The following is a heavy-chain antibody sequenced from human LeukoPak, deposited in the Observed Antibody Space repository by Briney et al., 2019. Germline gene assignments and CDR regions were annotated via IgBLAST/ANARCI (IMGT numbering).Heavy chain of an antibody. CDR2: IWYDGSKK. V-gene: IGHV3-33*06. Sequence: QTGGSLRLSCAASGFTFSSYGMHWVRQAPGKGLEWVAVIWYDGSKKYYADSVKGRFTISRDNSKNTLYLQMNSLRAEDTAVYYCANNFDYWGQGTLVTVSS. CDR3: ANNFDY. CDR1: GFTFSSYG. J-gene: IGHJ4*02.